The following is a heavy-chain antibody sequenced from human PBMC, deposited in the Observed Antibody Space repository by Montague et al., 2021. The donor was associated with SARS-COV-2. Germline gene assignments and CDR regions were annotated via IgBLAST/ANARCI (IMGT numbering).Heavy chain of an antibody. D-gene: IGHD2-21*01. J-gene: IGHJ6*02. CDR1: GFTFSSYE. CDR3: ARYRVWYYYYYGMDV. V-gene: IGHV3-48*03. Sequence: SLRLSCAASGFTFSSYEMNWVRQAPGKGLEWVSYISSSGSTIYYADSVKGRFTISRDNAKNSLYLQMNSLRVEDTAVYYCARYRVWYYYYYGMDVWGQGTTVTVSS. CDR2: ISSSGSTI.